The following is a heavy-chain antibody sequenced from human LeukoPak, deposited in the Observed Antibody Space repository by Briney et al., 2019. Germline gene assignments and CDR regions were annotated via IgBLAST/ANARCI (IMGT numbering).Heavy chain of an antibody. J-gene: IGHJ4*02. CDR3: ARDLGYDFWSGYSYFDY. CDR2: INPNSGGT. V-gene: IGHV1-2*02. D-gene: IGHD3-3*01. CDR1: GYTFTGYY. Sequence: ASVKVSCKAPGYTFTGYYMHWVRQAPGQGLEWMGWINPNSGGTNYAQKFQGRVTMTRDTSISTAYMELSRLRSDDTAVYYCARDLGYDFWSGYSYFDYWGQGTLVTVSS.